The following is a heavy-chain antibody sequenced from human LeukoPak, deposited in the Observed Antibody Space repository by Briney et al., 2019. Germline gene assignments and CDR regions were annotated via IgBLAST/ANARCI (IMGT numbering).Heavy chain of an antibody. D-gene: IGHD1-26*01. V-gene: IGHV1-69*05. J-gene: IGHJ3*02. CDR2: IIPIFGTA. Sequence: ASVKVSCKTSGGTFSSYTISWVRQAPGQGLEWMGRIIPIFGTASYAQKFQGRVTITTDESTSTAYMELSSLRSEDTAVYYCARTVVGATTDEAFDIWGQGTMVTVSS. CDR3: ARTVVGATTDEAFDI. CDR1: GGTFSSYT.